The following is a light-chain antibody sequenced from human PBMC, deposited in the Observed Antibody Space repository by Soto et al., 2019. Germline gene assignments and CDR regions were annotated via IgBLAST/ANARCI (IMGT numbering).Light chain of an antibody. CDR1: QGIGDH. V-gene: IGKV1-27*01. Sequence: DIQMTQSPSSLSASVGDRVTITCLASQGIGDHLAWYQQKPGKVPKLLIYAASDLQSGVPSRFSGSGSGTDFTLTISSLQPEDVATYYCQKYDSAPWTFGQGTKVEIK. CDR2: AAS. J-gene: IGKJ1*01. CDR3: QKYDSAPWT.